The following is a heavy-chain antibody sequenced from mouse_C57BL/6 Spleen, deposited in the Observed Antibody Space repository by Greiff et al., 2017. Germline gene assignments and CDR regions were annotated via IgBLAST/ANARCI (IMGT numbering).Heavy chain of an antibody. CDR3: ARDRDSYYGRFAY. CDR2: ISDGGSYT. D-gene: IGHD2-12*01. J-gene: IGHJ3*01. CDR1: GFTFSSYA. V-gene: IGHV5-4*01. Sequence: EVKLVESGGGLVKPGGSLKLSCAASGFTFSSYAMSWVRQTPEKRLEWVATISDGGSYTYYPDNVKGRFTISRDNAKNNLYLQMSHLKSEDTAMYYCARDRDSYYGRFAYWGQGTLVTVSA.